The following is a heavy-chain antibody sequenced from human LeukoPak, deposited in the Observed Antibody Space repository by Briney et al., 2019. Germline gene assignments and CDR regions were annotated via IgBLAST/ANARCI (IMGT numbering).Heavy chain of an antibody. V-gene: IGHV3-23*01. J-gene: IGHJ4*02. D-gene: IGHD1-26*01. CDR1: GFTLSSYA. Sequence: GGSLRLSCAASGFTLSSYAMSWVRQAPGKGLEWVSAISGSGGSTYYADSVKGRFTISRDNSKNTLYLQMNSLRAEDTAVYYCAKGPAGIVGATIWYFDYWGQGTLVTVSS. CDR3: AKGPAGIVGATIWYFDY. CDR2: ISGSGGST.